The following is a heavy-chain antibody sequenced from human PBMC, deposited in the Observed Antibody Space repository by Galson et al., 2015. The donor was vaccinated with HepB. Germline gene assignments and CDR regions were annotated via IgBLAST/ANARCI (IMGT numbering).Heavy chain of an antibody. CDR1: GFTFDDYG. CDR3: ARSGQQLELYCYYMDV. V-gene: IGHV3-20*01. CDR2: INWNGGST. J-gene: IGHJ6*03. Sequence: SLRLSCAASGFTFDDYGMSWVRQAPGKGLEWVSGINWNGGSTGYADSVKGRFTISRDNAKNSLYLQMNSLRAEDTALYHCARSGQQLELYCYYMDVWGKGTTVTVSS. D-gene: IGHD6-13*01.